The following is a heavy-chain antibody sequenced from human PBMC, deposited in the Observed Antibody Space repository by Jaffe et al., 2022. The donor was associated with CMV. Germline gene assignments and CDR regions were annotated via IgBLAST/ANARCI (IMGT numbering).Heavy chain of an antibody. J-gene: IGHJ6*03. D-gene: IGHD1-26*01. CDR1: GGTFSNYA. V-gene: IGHV1-69*09. CDR3: ARVLRSFQWDLYYMDV. CDR2: VIPILGRA. Sequence: QVQLVQSGAEVKKPGSSVKVSCKASGGTFSNYAISWVRQAPGQGLEWMGRVIPILGRANYAQKFQGRVTITADKSTSTAYMELSGLRSEDTAVYYCARVLRSFQWDLYYMDVWGKGTTVTVSS.